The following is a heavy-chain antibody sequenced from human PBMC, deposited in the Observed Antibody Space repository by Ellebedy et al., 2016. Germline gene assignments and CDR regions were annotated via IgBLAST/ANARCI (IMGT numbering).Heavy chain of an antibody. CDR3: AKDRSYYYGMDV. V-gene: IGHV3-30*18. Sequence: GGSLRLXXAASGFTFSSYGMHWVRQAPGKGLEWVAVISYDGSNKYYADSVKGRFTISRDNSKNTLYLQMNSLRAEDTAVYYCAKDRSYYYGMDVWGQGTTVTVSS. CDR1: GFTFSSYG. CDR2: ISYDGSNK. J-gene: IGHJ6*02.